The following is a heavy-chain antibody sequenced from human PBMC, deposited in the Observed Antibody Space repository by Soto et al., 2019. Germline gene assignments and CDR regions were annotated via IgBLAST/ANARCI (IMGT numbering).Heavy chain of an antibody. CDR3: ARHVQWLVTFDY. CDR2: IYSSGST. D-gene: IGHD6-19*01. V-gene: IGHV4-59*08. Sequence: QVQLQESGPGLVKPSETLSLTCTVSGGSISSYYWSWIRQHPGKGLEWIGYIYSSGSTNYNPSLKRRVTISVDTSKNQFSLKLSSVTAADPAVYYCARHVQWLVTFDYWGQGTLVTVSS. J-gene: IGHJ4*02. CDR1: GGSISSYY.